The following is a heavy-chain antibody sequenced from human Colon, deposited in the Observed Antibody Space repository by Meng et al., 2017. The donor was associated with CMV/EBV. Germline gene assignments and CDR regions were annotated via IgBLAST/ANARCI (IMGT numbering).Heavy chain of an antibody. CDR2: IYYSGST. CDR3: ARGGPYCSSTSCYFDWDYYYYYGMDV. CDR1: GGSISSSSYY. Sequence: SETLSLTCTVSGGSISSSSYYWGWIRQPPGKGLEWIGSIYYSGSTYYNPSLKSRVTISVDTSKNQFSLKLSSVTAADTAVYYCARGGPYCSSTSCYFDWDYYYYYGMDVWGQGTTVTVSS. J-gene: IGHJ6*02. V-gene: IGHV4-39*01. D-gene: IGHD2-2*01.